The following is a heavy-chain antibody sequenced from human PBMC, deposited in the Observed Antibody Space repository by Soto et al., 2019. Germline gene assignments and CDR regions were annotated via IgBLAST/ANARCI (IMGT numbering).Heavy chain of an antibody. D-gene: IGHD1-1*01. J-gene: IGHJ4*02. V-gene: IGHV1-18*01. CDR3: ARGRYGDY. CDR2: ISAHNGNT. CDR1: GYTFTSYG. Sequence: QVHLVQSGAEVKKPGASVKVSCKASGYTFTSYGITWVRQAPGQGLEWMGWISAHNGNTDYAQKLQGRVIVTRDTSTSTAYMELTSLRSDATAVEYCARGRYGDYWGQGALVTVSS.